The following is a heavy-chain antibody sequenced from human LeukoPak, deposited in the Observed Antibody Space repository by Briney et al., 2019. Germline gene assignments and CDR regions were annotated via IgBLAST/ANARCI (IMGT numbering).Heavy chain of an antibody. CDR2: IYYSGST. D-gene: IGHD6-13*01. V-gene: IGHV4-39*07. CDR3: ARSDSSSWYEYDY. Sequence: PSETLSLTCTVSGGSISSSSYYWGWIRQPPGKGLEWIGSIYYSGSTYYNPSLKSRVTISVDTSKNQFSLKLSSVTAADTAVYYCARSDSSSWYEYDYWGQGTLVTVSS. J-gene: IGHJ4*02. CDR1: GGSISSSSYY.